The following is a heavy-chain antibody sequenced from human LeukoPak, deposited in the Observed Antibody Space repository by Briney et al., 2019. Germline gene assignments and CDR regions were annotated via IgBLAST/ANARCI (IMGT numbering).Heavy chain of an antibody. Sequence: GGSLRLSCAASGFTFSSYSMNWVRQAPGKGLEWVSSISSSSSYIYYADSVKGRFTISRDNSKNTLYLQMNSLRAEDTAVYYCARGPYYYGSNPFAYGMDVWGQGTTVTVSS. D-gene: IGHD3-10*01. J-gene: IGHJ6*02. CDR1: GFTFSSYS. CDR2: ISSSSSYI. V-gene: IGHV3-21*01. CDR3: ARGPYYYGSNPFAYGMDV.